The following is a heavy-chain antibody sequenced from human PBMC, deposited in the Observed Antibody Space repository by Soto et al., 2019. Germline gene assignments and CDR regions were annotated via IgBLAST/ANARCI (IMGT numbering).Heavy chain of an antibody. CDR2: ISAYNGNT. V-gene: IGHV1-18*04. Sequence: ASVKVSCKASGYTFTSYGISWVRQAPGQGLEWMGWISAYNGNTNYAQKLQGRVTMTTDTSTSTAYMELRSLRSDDTAVYYCARDGMYSSSWHHYYYYYGMDVWGQGTTVTVSS. CDR3: ARDGMYSSSWHHYYYYYGMDV. D-gene: IGHD6-13*01. CDR1: GYTFTSYG. J-gene: IGHJ6*02.